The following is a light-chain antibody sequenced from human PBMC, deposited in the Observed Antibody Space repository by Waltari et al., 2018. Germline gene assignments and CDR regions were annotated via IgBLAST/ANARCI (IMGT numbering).Light chain of an antibody. CDR1: SSHLGRNF. CDR2: RNH. J-gene: IGLJ3*02. V-gene: IGLV1-47*01. CDR3: AAWDDSLRGPV. Sequence: QSVLTQAPSASGTPGQRVTISCSGSSSHLGRNFVFWYQLLPGMAPKLLIFRNHQRPSGVPDRFSGSESGTSASLAISGLRSEDEADYSCAAWDDSLRGPVFGTGTKLTVL.